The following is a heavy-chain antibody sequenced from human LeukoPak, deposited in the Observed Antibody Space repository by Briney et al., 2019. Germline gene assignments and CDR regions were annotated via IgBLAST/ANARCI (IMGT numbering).Heavy chain of an antibody. CDR1: GGSISSYY. CDR2: IYYSGST. CDR3: ARWFGELFVFDY. D-gene: IGHD3-10*01. V-gene: IGHV4-59*01. J-gene: IGHJ4*02. Sequence: PSETLSLTCTVSGGSISSYYWSWTRQPPGKGLEWIGYIYYSGSTNYNPSLKSRVTISVDTSKNQFSLKLSSVTAADTAVYYCARWFGELFVFDYWGQGTLVTVSS.